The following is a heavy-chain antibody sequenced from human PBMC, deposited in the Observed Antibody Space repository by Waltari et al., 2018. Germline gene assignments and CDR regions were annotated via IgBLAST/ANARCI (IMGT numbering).Heavy chain of an antibody. V-gene: IGHV3-9*01. D-gene: IGHD3-22*01. Sequence: EVQLVESGGGLVQPGRSLRLSCAASGFTFDDSAMPWVRQAPGKGLEWGSGISWNSGSIGYADSVKGRFTISRDNAKNSLYLQMNSLRAEDTALYYCAKRAYDSSGPLDYWGQGTLVTVSS. CDR2: ISWNSGSI. J-gene: IGHJ4*02. CDR3: AKRAYDSSGPLDY. CDR1: GFTFDDSA.